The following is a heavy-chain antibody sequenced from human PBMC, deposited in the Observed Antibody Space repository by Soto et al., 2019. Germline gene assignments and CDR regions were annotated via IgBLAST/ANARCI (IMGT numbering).Heavy chain of an antibody. CDR3: ARDGLMGVTNLAAD. CDR1: GFTFSTYG. Sequence: QVQLVESGGGVVQPGRSLRLSCAASGFTFSTYGMHWVRQAPGKGLEWVAVISNDGSDTYYADSVKGRFTISRDNSKNTLYVQMNSLSAEDTAVYYCARDGLMGVTNLAADWGQGTLVTVSS. D-gene: IGHD2-21*02. J-gene: IGHJ4*02. V-gene: IGHV3-30*03. CDR2: ISNDGSDT.